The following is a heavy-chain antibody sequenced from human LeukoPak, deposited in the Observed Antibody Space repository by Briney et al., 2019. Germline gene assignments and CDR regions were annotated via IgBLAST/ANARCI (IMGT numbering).Heavy chain of an antibody. D-gene: IGHD2-2*01. CDR2: ISSSGSTI. Sequence: GGSLRLSCAASGFTFSSYEMNWVRQAPGKGLEWVSYISSSGSTIYYADSVKGRFTISRDNAKNSLYLQMNSLRAEDTAVYYCARESLDCSSTSCSSWGQGTLVTVSS. CDR3: ARESLDCSSTSCSS. V-gene: IGHV3-48*03. J-gene: IGHJ5*02. CDR1: GFTFSSYE.